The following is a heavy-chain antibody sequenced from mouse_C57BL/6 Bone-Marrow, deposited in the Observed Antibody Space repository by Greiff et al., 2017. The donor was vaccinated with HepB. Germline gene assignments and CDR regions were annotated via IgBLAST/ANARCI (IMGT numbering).Heavy chain of an antibody. CDR1: GYTFTGYW. V-gene: IGHV1-9*01. CDR2: ILPGSGST. Sequence: VQLQQSGAELMKPGASVKLSCKATGYTFTGYWIEWVKQRPGHGLEWIGEILPGSGSTNYNEKFKGKATFTADTSSNTAYMQLSSLTTEDSAIYYCATEGGIKYSGSSSYWFFDVWGTGTTVTVSS. D-gene: IGHD1-1*01. CDR3: ATEGGIKYSGSSSYWFFDV. J-gene: IGHJ1*03.